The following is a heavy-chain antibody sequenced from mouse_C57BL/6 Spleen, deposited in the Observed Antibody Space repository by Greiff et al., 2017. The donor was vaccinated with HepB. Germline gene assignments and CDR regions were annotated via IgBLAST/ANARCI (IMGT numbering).Heavy chain of an antibody. D-gene: IGHD1-1*01. CDR1: GYAFSSSW. J-gene: IGHJ1*03. CDR3: AREGYYGSSYGYFDV. V-gene: IGHV1-82*01. CDR2: IYPGDGDT. Sequence: QVQLQQSGPELVKPGASVKISCEASGYAFSSSWMNWVKQRPGKGLEWIGRIYPGDGDTNYNGKFKGKATLTADKSSSTADMQLSSLTSEDSAVYFCAREGYYGSSYGYFDVWGTGTTVTVSS.